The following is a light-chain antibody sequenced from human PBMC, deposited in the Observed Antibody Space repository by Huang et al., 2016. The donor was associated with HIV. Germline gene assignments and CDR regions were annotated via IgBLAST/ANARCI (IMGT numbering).Light chain of an antibody. Sequence: IQLTQSPSSRSASVGDRVTITCRASQGISSYLTLFQQKPGKAPKLLIYAASTLQSGVPSRFGGSGSGTDFALTISSLQPEDFATYYCQHLNGYPLTFGGGTKVEIK. CDR1: QGISSY. CDR2: AAS. J-gene: IGKJ4*01. CDR3: QHLNGYPLT. V-gene: IGKV1-9*01.